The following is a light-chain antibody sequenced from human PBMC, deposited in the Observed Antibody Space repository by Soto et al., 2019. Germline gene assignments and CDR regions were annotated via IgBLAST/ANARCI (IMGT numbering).Light chain of an antibody. CDR1: QSVGSN. J-gene: IGKJ5*01. V-gene: IGKV3-15*01. CDR3: QQYNHWSSLT. Sequence: EIVMTQSPATLSVSPGERALLSCRASQSVGSNLGWYQQKPGQAPRLLIYRASTRATGIPARFSGSGSGTEFTLTISSLQSEDSAVYYCQQYNHWSSLTFGQGTRLEIK. CDR2: RAS.